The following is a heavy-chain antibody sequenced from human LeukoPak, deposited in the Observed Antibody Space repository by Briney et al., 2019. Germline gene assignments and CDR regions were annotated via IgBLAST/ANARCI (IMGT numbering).Heavy chain of an antibody. CDR3: ARLHLYYDILPPRYFDI. CDR1: TDSITSYY. V-gene: IGHV4-59*08. D-gene: IGHD3-9*01. J-gene: IGHJ2*01. CDR2: IYYTGRA. Sequence: PSETLSLTCIVSTDSITSYYGSWIRQPPGKGLEWIGYIYYTGRASYNPSLKSRISIAVDTSKKQFSLKFRSVTAADTAVYFCARLHLYYDILPPRYFDIWGRGTPVTISS.